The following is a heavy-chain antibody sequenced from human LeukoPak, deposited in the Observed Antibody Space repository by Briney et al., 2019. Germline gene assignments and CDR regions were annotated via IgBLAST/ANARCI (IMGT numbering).Heavy chain of an antibody. J-gene: IGHJ6*02. Sequence: SETLSLTCTVSGGSISSYYWSWIRQLPGKGLEWIGYIYYSGSTNYNPSLKSRVTISVDTSKNQFSLKLSSVTAADTAVYYCARDNYYDSSGYGMDVWGQGTTVAVSS. V-gene: IGHV4-59*01. CDR1: GGSISSYY. D-gene: IGHD3-22*01. CDR3: ARDNYYDSSGYGMDV. CDR2: IYYSGST.